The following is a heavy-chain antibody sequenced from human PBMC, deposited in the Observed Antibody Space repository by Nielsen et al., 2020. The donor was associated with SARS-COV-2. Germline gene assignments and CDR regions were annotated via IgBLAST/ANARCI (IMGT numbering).Heavy chain of an antibody. CDR3: ARWLTGDWTTFDY. CDR1: GFTFSSYG. V-gene: IGHV3-33*01. Sequence: GESLKISCAASGFTFSSYGMHWVRQAPGKGLEWVAVIWYDGSNKYYADSVKGRFTISRDNSKNTLYLQMNSLRAEDTAVYYCARWLTGDWTTFDYWGQGTLVTVSS. CDR2: IWYDGSNK. J-gene: IGHJ4*02. D-gene: IGHD7-27*01.